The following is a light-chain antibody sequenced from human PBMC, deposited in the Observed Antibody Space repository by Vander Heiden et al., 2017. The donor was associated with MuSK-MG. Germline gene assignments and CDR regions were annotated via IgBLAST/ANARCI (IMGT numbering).Light chain of an antibody. CDR3: AAWDDSRNGVV. Sequence: QPGLTQAPSAPGTHGTRVTISCTGTTSNFGGNNVNWYQQHPGTAPKLLIYKNNQRPSGVPDRFSGSNSGTSASLTISGLQSEDEAEYYCAAWDDSRNGVVFGGGTKLTVL. V-gene: IGLV1-44*01. J-gene: IGLJ2*01. CDR1: TSNFGGNN. CDR2: KNN.